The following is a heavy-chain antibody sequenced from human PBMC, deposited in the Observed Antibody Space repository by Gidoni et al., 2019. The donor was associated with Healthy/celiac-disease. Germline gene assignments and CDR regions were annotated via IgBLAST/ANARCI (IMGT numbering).Heavy chain of an antibody. CDR2: ISSSSSTI. Sequence: EVQLVASGGGLVQHGGSLRLSCASSGFTFSSYSMNWVRQAPGKGLEWVSYISSSSSTIYYADSVKGRFTISRDNAKNSLYLQMNSLRAEDTAVYYCARGTEDIVVADYGMDVWGQGTTVTVSS. V-gene: IGHV3-48*04. J-gene: IGHJ6*02. CDR3: ARGTEDIVVADYGMDV. D-gene: IGHD2-2*01. CDR1: GFTFSSYS.